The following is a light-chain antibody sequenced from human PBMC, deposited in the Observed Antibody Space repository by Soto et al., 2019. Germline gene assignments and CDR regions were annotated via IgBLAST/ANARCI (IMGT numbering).Light chain of an antibody. CDR1: SSNIGGNS. Sequence: QSVLTQPPSVSAAPGQKVTISCSGSSSNIGGNSVSWYQQLPGTAPKLLIYDDNKRPSGIPDRFSGSKSGTSATLGITGFQTGDEADYYCAAWDDSLSGYYVFGTGTKVTVL. J-gene: IGLJ1*01. V-gene: IGLV1-51*01. CDR2: DDN. CDR3: AAWDDSLSGYYV.